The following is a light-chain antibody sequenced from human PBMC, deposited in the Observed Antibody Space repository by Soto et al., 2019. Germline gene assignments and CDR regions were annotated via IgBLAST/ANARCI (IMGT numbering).Light chain of an antibody. CDR3: RSYTSTSTRV. CDR2: DVG. Sequence: QSALTQPASVSGSPGQSITISCTGTSGDIGAHNYVSWYQQHPGKAPKLIIYDVGNRPSGVSSRFSGSKSGNTASLTISGLQSEDEADYYCRSYTSTSTRVFGTGTKLTVL. CDR1: SGDIGAHNY. J-gene: IGLJ1*01. V-gene: IGLV2-14*03.